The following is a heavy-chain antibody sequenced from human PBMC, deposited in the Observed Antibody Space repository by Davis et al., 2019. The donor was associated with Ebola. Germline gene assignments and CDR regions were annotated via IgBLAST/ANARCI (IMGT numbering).Heavy chain of an antibody. D-gene: IGHD5-12*01. CDR2: ISYDGSNK. CDR1: GFTFSSYA. CDR3: AKDTHVDIVATIDY. J-gene: IGHJ4*02. Sequence: PGGSLRLSCAASGFTFSSYAMHWVRQAPGKGLEWVAVISYDGSNKYYADSVKGRFTISRDNSKNTLYLQMNSLRAEDTALYYCAKDTHVDIVATIDYWGQGTLVTVSS. V-gene: IGHV3-30-3*01.